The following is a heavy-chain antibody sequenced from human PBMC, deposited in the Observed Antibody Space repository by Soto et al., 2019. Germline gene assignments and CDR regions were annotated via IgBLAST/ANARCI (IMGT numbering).Heavy chain of an antibody. CDR2: ISGSGDSGDNT. D-gene: IGHD2-15*01. CDR3: AKGRSSSGYSPIDY. V-gene: IGHV3-23*01. J-gene: IGHJ4*02. Sequence: GGSLRLSCAASGFIFSSYAMTWVRQAPGKGLEWVSVISGSGDSGDNTYYTDSVKGRFTISRDNSKNTLYLQMNSLRAEDTAIYYCAKGRSSSGYSPIDYWGQGTLVTVSS. CDR1: GFIFSSYA.